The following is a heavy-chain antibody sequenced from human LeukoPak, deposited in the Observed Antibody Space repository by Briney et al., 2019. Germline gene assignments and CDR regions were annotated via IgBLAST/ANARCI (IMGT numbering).Heavy chain of an antibody. D-gene: IGHD4-17*01. CDR3: ARRIHYGDYLNWFDP. J-gene: IGHJ5*02. V-gene: IGHV4-39*01. Sequence: SETLSLTCAVSGGSISSSSYYWGWIRQPPGKGLEWIGSIYYSGSTYYNPSLKSRVTISVDTSKNQFSLKLSSVTAADTAVYYCARRIHYGDYLNWFDPWGQGTLVTVSS. CDR1: GGSISSSSYY. CDR2: IYYSGST.